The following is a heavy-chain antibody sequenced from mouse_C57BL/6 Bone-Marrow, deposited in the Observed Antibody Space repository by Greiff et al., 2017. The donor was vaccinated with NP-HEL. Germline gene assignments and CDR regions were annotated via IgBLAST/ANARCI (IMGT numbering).Heavy chain of an antibody. CDR3: ARHPYYGSIYWYFDV. D-gene: IGHD1-1*01. CDR1: GFTFSDYY. J-gene: IGHJ1*03. Sequence: EVQRVESGGGLVQPGGSLKLSCAASGFTFSDYYMYWVRQTPEKRLEWVAYISNGGGSTYYPDTVKGRFTISRDNAKNTLYLQMSRLKSEDTAMYYCARHPYYGSIYWYFDVWGTGTTVTVSS. V-gene: IGHV5-12*01. CDR2: ISNGGGST.